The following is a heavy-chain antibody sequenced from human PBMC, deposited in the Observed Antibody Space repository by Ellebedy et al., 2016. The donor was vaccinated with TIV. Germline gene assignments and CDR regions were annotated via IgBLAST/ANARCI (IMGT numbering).Heavy chain of an antibody. V-gene: IGHV3-48*01. CDR1: GFTFSSYS. J-gene: IGHJ4*02. CDR3: ARDPVDTSMVKIYFDY. Sequence: GESLKISCAGSGFTFSSYSMNWVRQAPGKGLEWVAYISRSTTTIYYAESVRGRFTISRDNAKNSLYLQMNSLRAEDTAVYYCARDPVDTSMVKIYFDYWGQGTLVSVSS. CDR2: ISRSTTTI. D-gene: IGHD5-18*01.